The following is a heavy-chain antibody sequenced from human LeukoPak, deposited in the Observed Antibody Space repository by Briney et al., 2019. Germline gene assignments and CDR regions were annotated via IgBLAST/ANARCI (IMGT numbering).Heavy chain of an antibody. Sequence: SLRLSRAPSRFTPSEYGFHWVRRAPGNELEGVAVIWYDGSNKYYADSVKRRFTISRDDSKNTLYLQMNSLGAEDSALYYCTREGDYGSGSYWPGYWGQGTLVTVSS. CDR2: IWYDGSNK. CDR1: RFTPSEYG. J-gene: IGHJ4*02. V-gene: IGHV3-33*01. CDR3: TREGDYGSGSYWPGY. D-gene: IGHD3-10*01.